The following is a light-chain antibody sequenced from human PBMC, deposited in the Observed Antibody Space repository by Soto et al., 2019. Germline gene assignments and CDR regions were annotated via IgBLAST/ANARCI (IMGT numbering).Light chain of an antibody. J-gene: IGKJ1*01. CDR1: QSISSW. V-gene: IGKV1-5*03. CDR3: QQYNTYWT. CDR2: KAS. Sequence: IQMTQSPSTLPASVGDRVTITCRASQSISSWLAWYQQKPGKAPKLLIYKASTLESGVPSRFSGSGSGTEFTLTISILQPDDFATYYCQQYNTYWTFGQGTKVEIK.